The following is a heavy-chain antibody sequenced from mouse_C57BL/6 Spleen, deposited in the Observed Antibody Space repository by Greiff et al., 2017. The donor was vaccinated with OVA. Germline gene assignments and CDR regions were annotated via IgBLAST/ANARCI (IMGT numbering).Heavy chain of an antibody. CDR1: GYTFTSYW. CDR3: ARSSSYPFDY. D-gene: IGHD1-1*01. V-gene: IGHV1-52*01. Sequence: VQLQQSGAELVRPGSSVKLSCKASGYTFTSYWMHWVKQRPIQGLEWIGNIDPSDSETHYNQKFKDKATLTVDKSSSTAYMQLSSLTSEDSAVYYCARSSSYPFDYWGQGTTLTVSS. CDR2: IDPSDSET. J-gene: IGHJ2*01.